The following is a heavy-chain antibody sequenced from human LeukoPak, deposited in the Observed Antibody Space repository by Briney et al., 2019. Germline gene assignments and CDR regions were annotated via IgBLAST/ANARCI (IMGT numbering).Heavy chain of an antibody. Sequence: SETLSLTCTVSGGSTSSGGYYWSWIRQPPGKGLEWIGYIYHSGSTYYNPSLKSRVTISVDRSKNQFSLKLSSVTAADTAVYYCALLQELRYFDWPRDDAFDIWGQGTMVTVSS. D-gene: IGHD3-9*01. V-gene: IGHV4-30-2*01. CDR2: IYHSGST. CDR1: GGSTSSGGYY. CDR3: ALLQELRYFDWPRDDAFDI. J-gene: IGHJ3*02.